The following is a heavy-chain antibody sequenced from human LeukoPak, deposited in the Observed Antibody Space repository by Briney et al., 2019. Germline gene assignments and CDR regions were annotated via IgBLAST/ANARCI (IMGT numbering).Heavy chain of an antibody. CDR1: GYSISSGYY. V-gene: IGHV4-38-2*02. Sequence: SETLSLTCTVSGYSISSGYYWGWIRQPPGKGLEWIGSIYHSGSTYYNPSLKSRVTISVDTSKNQFSLKLSSVTAADTAVYYCARTIVVVTSWFDPWGQGTLVTVSS. CDR2: IYHSGST. J-gene: IGHJ5*02. CDR3: ARTIVVVTSWFDP. D-gene: IGHD2-21*02.